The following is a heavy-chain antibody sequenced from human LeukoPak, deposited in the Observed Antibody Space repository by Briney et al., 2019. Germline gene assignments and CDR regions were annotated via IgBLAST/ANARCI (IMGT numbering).Heavy chain of an antibody. V-gene: IGHV3-74*03. CDR1: GFTFSGAW. Sequence: PGGSLRLSCAASGFTFSGAWMHWVRQAPGKGLVWVSRINNDGTTTMYADSVKGRFTLSRDNAKNTLYLQMNSLRAEDTAVYYCARVSGPGMNEYFHLWGQGTLVTVPS. CDR2: INNDGTTT. CDR3: ARVSGPGMNEYFHL. J-gene: IGHJ1*01. D-gene: IGHD3-10*01.